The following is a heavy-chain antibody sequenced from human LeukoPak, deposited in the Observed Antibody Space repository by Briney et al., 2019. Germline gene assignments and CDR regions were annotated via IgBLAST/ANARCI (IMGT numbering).Heavy chain of an antibody. D-gene: IGHD2-15*01. J-gene: IGHJ4*02. CDR1: GGSISSGGYY. CDR3: AREARPLSPFSDCSGGSCYVDY. CDR2: IYYSGST. V-gene: IGHV4-31*03. Sequence: SETLSLTCTVSGGSISSGGYYWSWIRQHPGKGLEWIGYIYYSGSTYYNPSLKSRVTISVDTSKNQFSLKLSSVTAADTAVYYCAREARPLSPFSDCSGGSCYVDYWGQGTLVTVSS.